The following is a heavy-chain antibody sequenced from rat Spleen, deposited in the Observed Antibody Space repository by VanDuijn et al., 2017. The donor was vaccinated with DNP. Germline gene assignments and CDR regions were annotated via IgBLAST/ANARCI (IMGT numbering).Heavy chain of an antibody. CDR2: INNGGGNT. CDR1: GFTFSNYY. V-gene: IGHV5-25*01. CDR3: VRPHYEGYRIGYFDY. J-gene: IGHJ2*01. D-gene: IGHD1-11*01. Sequence: EVQLVESGGGLVQPGRSMKLSCAASGFTFSNYYMAWVRQAPTKGLEWVASINNGGGNTYYGDSVKGRFTISRDNAKSTLYLQMNSLRSEDMATYYCVRPHYEGYRIGYFDYWGQGVMVTVSS.